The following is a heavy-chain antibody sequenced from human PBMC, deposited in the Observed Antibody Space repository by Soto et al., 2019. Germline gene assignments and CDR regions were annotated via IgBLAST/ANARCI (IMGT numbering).Heavy chain of an antibody. V-gene: IGHV4-30-4*01. CDR1: GASIYNGGYF. Sequence: SETLSLTCSVSGASIYNGGYFWSWIRQSPGKGLEWIGHIHNSGSPYNNPSLKSRVTISADTSINQFSLALTSVTAADTAVYYCAKLAGYFSGTSCDGHDVIDVWGQGSTVIVSS. CDR2: IHNSGSP. CDR3: AKLAGYFSGTSCDGHDVIDV. J-gene: IGHJ6*02. D-gene: IGHD2-2*01.